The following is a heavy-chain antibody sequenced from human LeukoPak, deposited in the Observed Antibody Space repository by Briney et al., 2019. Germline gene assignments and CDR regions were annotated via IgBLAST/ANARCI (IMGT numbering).Heavy chain of an antibody. D-gene: IGHD4-11*01. V-gene: IGHV3-23*01. CDR3: ADSNYWYPVDY. CDR1: GFTFSTYV. Sequence: GGSLRLSCAASGFTFSTYVMTWVRQAPGRGLEWVSAISGKGDNTYYADSVKGRFTISRDNSKNTLYLQVNSLRAEDTAVYYCADSNYWYPVDYWGQGTLVTVSS. CDR2: ISGKGDNT. J-gene: IGHJ4*02.